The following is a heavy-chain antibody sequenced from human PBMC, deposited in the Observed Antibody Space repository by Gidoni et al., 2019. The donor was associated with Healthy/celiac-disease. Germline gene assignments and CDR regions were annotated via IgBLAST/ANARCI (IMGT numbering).Heavy chain of an antibody. J-gene: IGHJ4*02. CDR3: ARETSYGSGSSPLSY. D-gene: IGHD3-10*01. Sequence: QVQLVESGGGVVPPGRSLRLSCAASGFTFISYGMHWVRQAPGKGLEWVAVIWYDGSNKYYADSVKGRFTISRDNSKNTLYLQMNSLRAEDAAVYYCARETSYGSGSSPLSYWGQGTLVTVSS. CDR1: GFTFISYG. V-gene: IGHV3-33*01. CDR2: IWYDGSNK.